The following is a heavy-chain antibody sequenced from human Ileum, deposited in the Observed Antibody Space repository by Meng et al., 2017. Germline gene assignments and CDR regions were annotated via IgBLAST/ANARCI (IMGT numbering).Heavy chain of an antibody. V-gene: IGHV3-20*04. Sequence: GESLKISCAASGFTFDDYGMSWVRQAPGKGLEWVSGINWNGGSTGYADSVKGRFTISRGNAKNSLYLQMNSLRAEDTALYYCARDRMDSSGYYPFDYWGQGTLVTVSS. CDR2: INWNGGST. D-gene: IGHD3-22*01. CDR1: GFTFDDYG. J-gene: IGHJ4*02. CDR3: ARDRMDSSGYYPFDY.